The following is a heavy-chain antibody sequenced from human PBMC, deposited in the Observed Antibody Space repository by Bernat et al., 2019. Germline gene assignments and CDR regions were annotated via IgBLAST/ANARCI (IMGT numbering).Heavy chain of an antibody. CDR3: AKQVLDIFDWLLYCCYGMDV. D-gene: IGHD3-9*01. CDR2: ISGSGGST. J-gene: IGHJ6*02. Sequence: EVQLLESGGGLVQPGGSLRLSCAASGFTFSSYAMSWVRQAPGKGLEWVSAISGSGGSTYYADSVKGRFTISRDNSKNTLYLQMNSLRAEDTAVYYCAKQVLDIFDWLLYCCYGMDVWGQGTAVTVS. CDR1: GFTFSSYA. V-gene: IGHV3-23*01.